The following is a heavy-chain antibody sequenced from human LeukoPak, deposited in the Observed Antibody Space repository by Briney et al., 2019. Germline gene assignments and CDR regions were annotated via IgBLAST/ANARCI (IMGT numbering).Heavy chain of an antibody. CDR1: GGSISSGGYY. CDR3: AGGVVSGYYPHYYYYMDV. V-gene: IGHV4-30-2*01. J-gene: IGHJ6*03. CDR2: IYHSGST. D-gene: IGHD3-22*01. Sequence: SETLSLTCTVSGGSISSGGYYWSWIRQPPGKGLEWIGYIYHSGSTYYNPSLKSRVTISVDRSKNQFSLKLSSVTAADTAVYYCAGGVVSGYYPHYYYYMDVWGKGTTVTVSS.